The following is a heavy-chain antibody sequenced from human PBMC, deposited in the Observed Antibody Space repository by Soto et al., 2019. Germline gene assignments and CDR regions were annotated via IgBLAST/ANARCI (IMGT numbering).Heavy chain of an antibody. V-gene: IGHV3-21*01. Sequence: GGSLRLSCASSGFTFSTYTMNWVLQAPGKGLEWVSSINGRGNYIYYAESVKGRFTISRDNAKNSLYLQMDRLRAEDTALYYCVREDGKVGTNSAFDYWGLGALVTVSS. J-gene: IGHJ4*02. CDR1: GFTFSTYT. CDR3: VREDGKVGTNSAFDY. CDR2: INGRGNYI. D-gene: IGHD1-26*01.